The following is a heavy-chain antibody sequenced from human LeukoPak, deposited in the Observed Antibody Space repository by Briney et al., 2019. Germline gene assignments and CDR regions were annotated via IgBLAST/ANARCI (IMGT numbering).Heavy chain of an antibody. Sequence: GASVKVTCKASGGTFSSYDISWVRQAPGQGLEWMGGIIPMFGTANYAQKFQGRVTLSADKSTSTAYMELSSMRSEDTAVYYCASGRTDIVVVPATLRNYFFDYWGQGTLVTVSS. CDR1: GGTFSSYD. J-gene: IGHJ4*02. CDR3: ASGRTDIVVVPATLRNYFFDY. CDR2: IIPMFGTA. V-gene: IGHV1-69*06. D-gene: IGHD2-2*01.